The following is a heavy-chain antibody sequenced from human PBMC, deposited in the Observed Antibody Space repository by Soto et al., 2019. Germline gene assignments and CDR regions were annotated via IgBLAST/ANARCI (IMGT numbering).Heavy chain of an antibody. D-gene: IGHD3-10*01. J-gene: IGHJ4*02. Sequence: QVQLLQSGAEVKKPGASLRVSCKASGYTFTSYGISWVRQAPGQGLEWMGWIGASSGNTNYAQNLQGRVTMTTDTSTSTAYMELRSLRSDDTAVYYCARHGSGENYFDYWGRGTLVTVSS. CDR2: IGASSGNT. CDR1: GYTFTSYG. CDR3: ARHGSGENYFDY. V-gene: IGHV1-18*04.